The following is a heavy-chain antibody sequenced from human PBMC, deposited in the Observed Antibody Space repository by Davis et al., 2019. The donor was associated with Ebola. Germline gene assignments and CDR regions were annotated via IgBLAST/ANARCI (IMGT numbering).Heavy chain of an antibody. J-gene: IGHJ4*02. V-gene: IGHV1-2*04. D-gene: IGHD2-15*01. CDR1: GYTFTGYY. CDR3: ARDRVRSGATCNAYFNF. Sequence: AASVKVSCKASGYTFTGYYIHWVRQAPGQGLEWMGWINPNSGDTKYSQKFQGWVTMTRDTPISTAYMELNRLTSDDTAVYYCARDRVRSGATCNAYFNFWGQGTLVTVSS. CDR2: INPNSGDT.